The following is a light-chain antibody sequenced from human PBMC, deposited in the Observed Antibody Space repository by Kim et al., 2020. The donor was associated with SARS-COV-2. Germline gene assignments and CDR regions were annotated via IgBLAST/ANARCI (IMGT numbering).Light chain of an antibody. V-gene: IGLV3-1*01. CDR3: EAWDSSTYV. J-gene: IGLJ1*01. CDR1: KLGDKY. CDR2: QDS. Sequence: SYELTQPPSVSVSPGQTASITCSGDKLGDKYAWWYQQKPGQSPVVVIYQDSKRPSGIPERFSGSNSGNTATLTISGTQAMDEADYYCEAWDSSTYVFGTGTKVTVL.